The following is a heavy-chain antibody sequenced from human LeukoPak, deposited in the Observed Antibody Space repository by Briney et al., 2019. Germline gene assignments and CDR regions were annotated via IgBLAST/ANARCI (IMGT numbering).Heavy chain of an antibody. CDR2: IYDSGGT. Sequence: SETLSLTCTVSGGSMSTYYWSWIRQSPGKGLEWIGYIYDSGGTSYNPSLKSRVTISVDTSKKQFSLKLSSVTAADTAFYYCARYIVSYPHDAFDIWGQGTMVTVSS. J-gene: IGHJ3*02. V-gene: IGHV4-59*01. CDR3: ARYIVSYPHDAFDI. CDR1: GGSMSTYY. D-gene: IGHD1-26*01.